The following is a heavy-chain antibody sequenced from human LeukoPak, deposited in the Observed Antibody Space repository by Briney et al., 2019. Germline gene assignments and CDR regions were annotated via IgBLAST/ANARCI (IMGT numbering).Heavy chain of an antibody. Sequence: PGGSLRLSCAASGFTFSYYWMHWVRQAPGKGLVWVSRIKSDGSSTSYAGSVKGRFTISRDNAKNTLYLQMNGLGGEDTAVYYCAKETGSYQGHYYYGMDVWGQGTTVTVSS. CDR3: AKETGSYQGHYYYGMDV. D-gene: IGHD1-1*01. V-gene: IGHV3-74*01. CDR2: IKSDGSST. J-gene: IGHJ6*02. CDR1: GFTFSYYW.